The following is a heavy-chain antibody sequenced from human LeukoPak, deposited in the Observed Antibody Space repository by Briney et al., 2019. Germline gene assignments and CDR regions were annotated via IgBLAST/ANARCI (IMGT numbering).Heavy chain of an antibody. J-gene: IGHJ4*02. Sequence: PGGSLRLSYAASGFTFDDYGMSWVRQAPGKGLEWVSGINWNGGSTGYADSVKGRFTISRDNAKNSLYLQMNSLRAEDTALYYCATPYYYDSSGYYVYWGQGTLVTVSS. V-gene: IGHV3-20*03. D-gene: IGHD3-22*01. CDR2: INWNGGST. CDR3: ATPYYYDSSGYYVY. CDR1: GFTFDDYG.